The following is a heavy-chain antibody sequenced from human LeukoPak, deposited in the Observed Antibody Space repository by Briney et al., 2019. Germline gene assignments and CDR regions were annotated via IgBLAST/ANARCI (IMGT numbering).Heavy chain of an antibody. D-gene: IGHD2-21*02. J-gene: IGHJ1*01. CDR2: IKTDGSEK. CDR3: TSWGDTTAEYFQR. Sequence: GGSLRLSREASGFTFSSYWMSWVRQAPGKGLEWVANIKTDGSEKYYVDSVKGRFTISRDNAKNSLYLQMNSLRAEDTAVYYCTSWGDTTAEYFQRWGQGTLVTVSS. V-gene: IGHV3-7*03. CDR1: GFTFSSYW.